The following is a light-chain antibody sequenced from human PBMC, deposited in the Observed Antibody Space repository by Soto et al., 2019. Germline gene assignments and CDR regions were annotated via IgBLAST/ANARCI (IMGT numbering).Light chain of an antibody. CDR3: QQYGSSSTWT. CDR1: QSVSSAY. V-gene: IGKV3-20*01. Sequence: EIVLTQSPGTLPLSPGERATLSCRASQSVSSAYLAWYQHKPGQPPTLLIYAASSRVTGIPDRFSGSGSGTDFTLTISRLEPEAFAVYYCQQYGSSSTWTFGPGTKVEIK. J-gene: IGKJ1*01. CDR2: AAS.